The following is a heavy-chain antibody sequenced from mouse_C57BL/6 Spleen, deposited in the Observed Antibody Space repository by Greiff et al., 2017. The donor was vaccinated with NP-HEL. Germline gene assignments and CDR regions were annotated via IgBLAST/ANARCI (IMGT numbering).Heavy chain of an antibody. Sequence: EVMLVESGGGLVKPGGSLKLSCAASGFTFSSYAMSWVRQTPEKRLGWVATISDGGSYTYYPDNVKGRFTISRDNAKNNLYLQMSHLKSEDTAMYYCARDRDGNYFDYWGQGTTLTVSS. V-gene: IGHV5-4*01. J-gene: IGHJ2*01. D-gene: IGHD2-1*01. CDR2: ISDGGSYT. CDR1: GFTFSSYA. CDR3: ARDRDGNYFDY.